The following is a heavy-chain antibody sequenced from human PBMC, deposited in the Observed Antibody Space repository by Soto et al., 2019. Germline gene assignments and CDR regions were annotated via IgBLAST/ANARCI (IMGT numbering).Heavy chain of an antibody. J-gene: IGHJ4*02. CDR3: VGGQYYCDY. CDR2: ISYDGSDK. Sequence: QVQLVESGGGVVQPGRSLRLSCAASGFPCTSYGMHWVREGPDKGLEWVAIISYDGSDKYYSDSVKGRFTISRDNSKNTLYLQMNSLRPEDTALYDCVGGQYYCDYRSQGTLVIFSS. CDR1: GFPCTSYG. V-gene: IGHV3-30*03. D-gene: IGHD3-10*01.